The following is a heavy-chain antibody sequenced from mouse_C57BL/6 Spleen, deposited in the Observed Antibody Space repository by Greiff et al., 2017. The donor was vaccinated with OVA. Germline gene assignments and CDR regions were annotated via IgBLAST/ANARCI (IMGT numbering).Heavy chain of an antibody. CDR2: ILPGSGST. Sequence: QVQLQQSGAELMKPGASVKLSCKATGYTFTGYWIEWVKQRPGHGLEWIGEILPGSGSTNYNEKFKGKATFTADTSSNPAYMQLSSLTTEDAAIYYCCRSEVGRAWFAYWGEGTLVTVSA. V-gene: IGHV1-9*01. CDR3: CRSEVGRAWFAY. CDR1: GYTFTGYW. J-gene: IGHJ3*01. D-gene: IGHD4-1*01.